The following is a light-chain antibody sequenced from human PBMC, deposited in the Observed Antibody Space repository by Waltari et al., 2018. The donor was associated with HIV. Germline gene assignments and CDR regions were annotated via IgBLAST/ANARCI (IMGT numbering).Light chain of an antibody. CDR2: AAS. CDR1: QAISNS. Sequence: DIQMTQSPSSLSASVGDRVTITCRASQAISNSLAWYQQKPGKAPKLLLYAASRLESGVPSRFSGSRSGTDYALTISSLQPEDFAVYYCQQYFSPPPLTFSGGTKVEIK. J-gene: IGKJ4*01. V-gene: IGKV1-NL1*01. CDR3: QQYFSPPPLT.